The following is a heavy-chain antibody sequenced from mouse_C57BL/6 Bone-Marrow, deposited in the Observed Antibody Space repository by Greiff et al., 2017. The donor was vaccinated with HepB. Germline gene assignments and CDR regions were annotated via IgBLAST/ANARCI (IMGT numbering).Heavy chain of an antibody. J-gene: IGHJ3*01. CDR1: GYTFTSYW. Sequence: QVQLQQPGAELVMPGASVKLSCKASGYTFTSYWMHWVKQRPGQGLEWIGEIDPSDSYTNYNQKFKGKSTLTVDKSSSTAYMQLSSLTSEDSAVYCCARGEIYSPFAYWGQGTLVTVSA. V-gene: IGHV1-69*01. CDR2: IDPSDSYT. CDR3: ARGEIYSPFAY. D-gene: IGHD2-1*01.